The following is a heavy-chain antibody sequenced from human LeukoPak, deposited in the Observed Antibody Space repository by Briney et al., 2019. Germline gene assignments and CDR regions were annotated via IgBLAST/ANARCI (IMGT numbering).Heavy chain of an antibody. D-gene: IGHD6-13*01. CDR1: GFTFSSYW. J-gene: IGHJ6*03. CDR3: ARMISQLVMGYYYYYMDV. CDR2: INSDGSST. V-gene: IGHV3-74*01. Sequence: TGGSLRLSCAASGFTFSSYWMHWVRQAPGKGLVWVSRINSDGSSTSYADSVKGRFTISRDNAKNTLYLQMNSLRAEDTAVYYCARMISQLVMGYYYYYMDVWGKGTTVTVSS.